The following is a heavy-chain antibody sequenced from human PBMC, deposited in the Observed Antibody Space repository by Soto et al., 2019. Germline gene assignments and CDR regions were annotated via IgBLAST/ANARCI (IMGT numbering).Heavy chain of an antibody. CDR1: GYTFTGYY. Sequence: GASVKVSCKASGYTFTGYYMHWVRQAPGQGLEWMGWINPNSGGTNYAQKFQGWVTMTRDTSISTAYMELSRLRSDDTAVYYCARDPHQIAAAGQYFDYWGQGTLVTVSS. D-gene: IGHD6-13*01. V-gene: IGHV1-2*04. CDR2: INPNSGGT. CDR3: ARDPHQIAAAGQYFDY. J-gene: IGHJ4*02.